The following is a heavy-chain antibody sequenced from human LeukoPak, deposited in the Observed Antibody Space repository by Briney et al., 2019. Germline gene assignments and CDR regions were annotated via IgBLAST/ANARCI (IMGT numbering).Heavy chain of an antibody. CDR2: INYSGST. J-gene: IGHJ4*02. V-gene: IGHV4-39*01. CDR3: ARLYNGKSPPDF. Sequence: SETLSLTCTVSGGSIRSSSYYWGWIRQPPGKGLEWIGSINYSGSTYYNPSLRSRVTISVDTSKNQLSLKLTSVTAADTAVYYCARLYNGKSPPDFWGQGTLVTVSS. CDR1: GGSIRSSSYY. D-gene: IGHD1-14*01.